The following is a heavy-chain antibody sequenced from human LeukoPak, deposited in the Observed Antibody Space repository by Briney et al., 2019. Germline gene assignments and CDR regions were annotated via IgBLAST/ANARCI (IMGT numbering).Heavy chain of an antibody. J-gene: IGHJ4*02. CDR2: MYSSGLT. CDR1: GVSISGYY. V-gene: IGHV4-4*07. CDR3: ARVYCSGGNCFHFDY. D-gene: IGHD2-15*01. Sequence: SETLSLTCTISGVSISGYYWSWMRQPAGQGLDWIGRMYSSGLTDYNPSLRSRATMSLDTSKNQFSLKLSSVTAADTAMYYCARVYCSGGNCFHFDYWGQGTLVTVSS.